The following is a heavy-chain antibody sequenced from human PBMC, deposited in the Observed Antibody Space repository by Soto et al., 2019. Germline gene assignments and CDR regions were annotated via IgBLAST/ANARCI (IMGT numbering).Heavy chain of an antibody. CDR3: ARITWGCDNYYAMDV. CDR2: INPNTSAT. V-gene: IGHV1-2*02. J-gene: IGHJ6*02. CDR1: GYIFTGYF. D-gene: IGHD3-16*01. Sequence: ASVKVSCKASGYIFTGYFIQWVRQAPGQGLEWMGWINPNTSATNYAQKFQGRVTMTRDTSLGTAYMELTSLRPDDTALYYCARITWGCDNYYAMDVWGQGTTVTVSS.